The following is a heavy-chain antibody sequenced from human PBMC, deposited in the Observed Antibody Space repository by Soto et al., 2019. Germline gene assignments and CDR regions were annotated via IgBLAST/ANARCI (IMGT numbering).Heavy chain of an antibody. CDR1: EFTFSSYG. V-gene: IGHV3-30*18. J-gene: IGHJ4*02. CDR2: ISYDGSNK. CDR3: ANLLYSGYDSPFPGDY. Sequence: QVQLVESGGGVVQPGRSLRLSCAASEFTFSSYGMHWVRQAPGKGLEWVAVISYDGSNKYYADSVKGRFTISRDNSKNTLYLQMNSLRAEDTAVYYCANLLYSGYDSPFPGDYWGQGTLVTVSS. D-gene: IGHD5-12*01.